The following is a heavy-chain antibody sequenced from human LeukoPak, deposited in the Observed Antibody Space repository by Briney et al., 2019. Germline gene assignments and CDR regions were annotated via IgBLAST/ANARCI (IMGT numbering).Heavy chain of an antibody. Sequence: PSETLSLTCAVYGGSFSGYYWSWIRQPPGKGLEWIGEINHSGSTNYNPSLKSRVTISVDTSKNQFSLKLSSVTAADTAVYYCAREGLTQWLVRGPLDYWGQGTLVTVSS. CDR2: INHSGST. J-gene: IGHJ4*02. CDR1: GGSFSGYY. CDR3: AREGLTQWLVRGPLDY. V-gene: IGHV4-34*01. D-gene: IGHD6-19*01.